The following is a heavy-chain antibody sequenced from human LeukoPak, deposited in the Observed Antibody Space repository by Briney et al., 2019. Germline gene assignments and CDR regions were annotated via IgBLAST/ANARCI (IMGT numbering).Heavy chain of an antibody. J-gene: IGHJ4*01. V-gene: IGHV1-18*01. Sequence: ASVKVSCKASGYTFTSYGISWVRQAPGQGLEWMGWISGDNGNTNYAQKFQGRVTLTTDTSTSTAYLELRSLRSDDTAVYYCARGLSGYTPRVDYWGHGTLVTVSS. D-gene: IGHD3-3*01. CDR2: ISGDNGNT. CDR1: GYTFTSYG. CDR3: ARGLSGYTPRVDY.